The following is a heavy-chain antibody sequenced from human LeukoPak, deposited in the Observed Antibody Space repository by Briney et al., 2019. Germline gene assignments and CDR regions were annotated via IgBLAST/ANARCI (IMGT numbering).Heavy chain of an antibody. J-gene: IGHJ4*02. CDR3: ANQDSTEYSYYFDF. V-gene: IGHV3-30*02. CDR2: IRYDGSNK. Sequence: GGSLRLSCAASGFTFSSYSMNWVRQAPGKGLEWVSFIRYDGSNKYYADSVKGRLTISRDNSKNTLYLQMNSLRAEDTAVYYCANQDSTEYSYYFDFWGQGTLVTVSS. CDR1: GFTFSSYS. D-gene: IGHD2/OR15-2a*01.